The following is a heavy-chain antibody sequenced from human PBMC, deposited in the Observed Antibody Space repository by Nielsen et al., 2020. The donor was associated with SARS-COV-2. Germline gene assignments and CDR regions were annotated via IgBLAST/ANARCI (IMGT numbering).Heavy chain of an antibody. CDR2: ISYDGSNK. D-gene: IGHD6-19*01. J-gene: IGHJ4*02. CDR1: GFTFSSYG. Sequence: GESLKISCAASGFTFSSYGMHWVRQAPGKGLEWVAVISYDGSNKYHADSVKGRFTISRDNSKTTLYLQMNSLRAEDTAVYYCAKGYGYSSGWYPGGYWGQGTLVTVSS. V-gene: IGHV3-30*18. CDR3: AKGYGYSSGWYPGGY.